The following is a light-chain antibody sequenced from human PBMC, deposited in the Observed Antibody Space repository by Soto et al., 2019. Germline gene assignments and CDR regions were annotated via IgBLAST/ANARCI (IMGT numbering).Light chain of an antibody. J-gene: IGKJ1*01. V-gene: IGKV1-5*01. CDR3: QQYETYSRT. Sequence: DIQMTQSPSTLSASVGDRVTITCRASQSIIGTLAWYQQRPGKAPKLLIFDASNLERGVPSRFSGSGSVTEFSLTISSLQPDDFATYYCQQYETYSRTFGQGTKVDIK. CDR1: QSIIGT. CDR2: DAS.